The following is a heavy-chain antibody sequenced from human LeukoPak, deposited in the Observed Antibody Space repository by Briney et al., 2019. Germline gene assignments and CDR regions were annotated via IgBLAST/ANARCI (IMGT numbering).Heavy chain of an antibody. CDR2: INPSGGST. V-gene: IGHV1-46*01. CDR3: ARAPLTDIVVVPAAISFDY. CDR1: GYTFTSYY. D-gene: IGHD2-2*02. J-gene: IGHJ4*02. Sequence: ASVKVSCKASGYTFTSYYMHWVRQAPGQGLEWMGIINPSGGSTSYAQKFQGRVTMTRDTSTSTVYMELSSLRSEDTAVYYCARAPLTDIVVVPAAISFDYWGQGTLVTVSS.